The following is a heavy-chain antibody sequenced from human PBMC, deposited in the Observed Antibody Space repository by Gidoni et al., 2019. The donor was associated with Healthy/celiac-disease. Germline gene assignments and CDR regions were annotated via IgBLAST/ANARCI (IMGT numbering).Heavy chain of an antibody. CDR2: IRSKAYGGTT. Sequence: EVQLVESGGGLVQPGRSLSLSCTASGFTFGDYAMSWVRQAPGKGLEWVGFIRSKAYGGTTEYAASVKGRFTISRDDSKSIVYLQMNSLKTEDTAVYYCTRDRVADRWELLKVGYGMDVWGQGTTVTVSS. J-gene: IGHJ6*02. CDR1: GFTFGDYA. V-gene: IGHV3-49*04. CDR3: TRDRVADRWELLKVGYGMDV. D-gene: IGHD1-26*01.